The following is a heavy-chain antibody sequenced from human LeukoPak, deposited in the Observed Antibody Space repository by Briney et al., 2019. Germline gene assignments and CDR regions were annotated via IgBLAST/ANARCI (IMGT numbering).Heavy chain of an antibody. V-gene: IGHV1-8*01. CDR2: MNPNSGNT. J-gene: IGHJ6*03. Sequence: ASVKVSCKASGYTFTSYDINWVRQATGQGLEWMGWMNPNSGNTGYAQKFQGRVTMTRNTFISTAYMELSSLRSEDTAVYYCARAMGSSSWSYSFNYYYMDVWGKGTTVTVSS. CDR3: ARAMGSSSWSYSFNYYYMDV. CDR1: GYTFTSYD. D-gene: IGHD6-13*01.